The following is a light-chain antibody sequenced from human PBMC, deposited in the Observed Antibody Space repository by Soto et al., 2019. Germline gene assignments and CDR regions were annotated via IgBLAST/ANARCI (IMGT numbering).Light chain of an antibody. V-gene: IGLV2-14*01. J-gene: IGLJ1*01. CDR1: SSDIGGFNY. Sequence: QSALTQPASVSGSPGQSITISCTGTSSDIGGFNYVSWYQQNPGKAPKLMIYEVSKRPPGVSNRFSGSKSGNTASLTISGLQAEDEADYYCSSYTSSRAYVFGIGTKVT. CDR3: SSYTSSRAYV. CDR2: EVS.